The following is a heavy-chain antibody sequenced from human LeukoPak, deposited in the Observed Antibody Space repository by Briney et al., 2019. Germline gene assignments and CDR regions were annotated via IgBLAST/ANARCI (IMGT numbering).Heavy chain of an antibody. J-gene: IGHJ4*02. D-gene: IGHD5-18*01. CDR3: AKTLTVMVGFSPDY. CDR2: IWYDGSNK. CDR1: GFTFSNYG. Sequence: GKSLRLSCAASGFTFSNYGIHWVCQAPGKGLEWVALIWYDGSNKYYADSVKGRFTISRDNSKNTLYLQTNSLRDEDTAVYYCAKTLTVMVGFSPDYWGQGTLVTVSS. V-gene: IGHV3-33*06.